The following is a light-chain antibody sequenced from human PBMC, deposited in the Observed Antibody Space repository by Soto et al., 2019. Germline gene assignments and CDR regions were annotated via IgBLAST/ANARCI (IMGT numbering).Light chain of an antibody. V-gene: IGKV1-39*01. CDR2: AAS. J-gene: IGKJ5*01. CDR3: QQLNSYPIT. CDR1: QGISTY. Sequence: DIQMTQSPSSLSASVGDRVTITCRASQGISTYLNWYQQKPGKAPKLLIYAASTLQSGVPSRFSGSGSGTDFTLAISSLQPEDSATYYCQQLNSYPITFGQGTRLEIK.